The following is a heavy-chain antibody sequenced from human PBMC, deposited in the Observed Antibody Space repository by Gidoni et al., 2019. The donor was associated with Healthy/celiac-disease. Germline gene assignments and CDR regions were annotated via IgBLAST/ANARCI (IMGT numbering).Heavy chain of an antibody. D-gene: IGHD6-13*01. CDR1: GGTFSSYA. CDR2: IIPIFGTA. V-gene: IGHV1-69*01. CDR3: ARVEGIRSGLHYYYMDV. Sequence: QVQLVQSGAEVKKPGSSVKVSCKASGGTFSSYAISWVRQAPGQGLEWMGGIIPIFGTATYAQKFQGRVTITADESTSTAYMELSSLRSEDTAVYYCARVEGIRSGLHYYYMDVWGKGTTVTVSS. J-gene: IGHJ6*03.